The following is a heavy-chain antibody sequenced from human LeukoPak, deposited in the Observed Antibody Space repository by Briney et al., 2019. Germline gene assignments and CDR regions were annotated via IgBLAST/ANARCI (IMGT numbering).Heavy chain of an antibody. CDR1: GFTFDDYA. D-gene: IGHD6-19*01. V-gene: IGHV3-43*02. Sequence: GGSLRLSCAASGFTFDDYAMHWVRQAPGKGLEWVSLISGDGGSTYYADSVKGRFTNSRDNSKNSLYLQMNSLRTEDTALYYCAKDMYSSGWLGFDYWGQGTLVTVSS. J-gene: IGHJ4*02. CDR3: AKDMYSSGWLGFDY. CDR2: ISGDGGST.